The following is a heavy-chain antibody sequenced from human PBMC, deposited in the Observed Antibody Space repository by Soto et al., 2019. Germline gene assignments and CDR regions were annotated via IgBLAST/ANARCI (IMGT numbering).Heavy chain of an antibody. D-gene: IGHD3-16*01. CDR1: GDSISSHY. V-gene: IGHV4-59*11. Sequence: SETLSLTCTVSGDSISSHYWSWFRQPPGKGLESIGYIHYTGSPYYNPSLKSRVTISVDTSKKQFSLKLSSVTAADTVVYYCARGSGGVTPEWFDPWGQGTLVTVSS. CDR3: ARGSGGVTPEWFDP. CDR2: IHYTGSP. J-gene: IGHJ5*02.